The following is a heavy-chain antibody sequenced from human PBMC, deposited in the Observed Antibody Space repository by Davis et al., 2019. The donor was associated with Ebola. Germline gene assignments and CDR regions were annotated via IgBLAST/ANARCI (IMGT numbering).Heavy chain of an antibody. J-gene: IGHJ4*02. CDR1: EFTFSGYW. V-gene: IGHV3-7*03. D-gene: IGHD3-3*01. Sequence: GGSLRLSCAASEFTFSGYWMSWVRQAPGKGLEWVANIKQDGSEKYYVDSVKGRFIISRDNAKNSLSLQMNSLRAEDTAVYYCATLFGVPVDYWGQGIPVTVSS. CDR2: IKQDGSEK. CDR3: ATLFGVPVDY.